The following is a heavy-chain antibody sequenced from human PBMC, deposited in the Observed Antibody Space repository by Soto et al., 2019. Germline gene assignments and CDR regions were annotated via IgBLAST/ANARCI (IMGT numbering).Heavy chain of an antibody. J-gene: IGHJ4*02. V-gene: IGHV4-34*01. CDR2: INHSGST. CDR3: ARLTYYYDSSGYYY. CDR1: GGSFSGYY. Sequence: SETLSLTCAVYGGSFSGYYWSWIRQPPGKGLEWIGEINHSGSTNYNPSLKSRVTISVDTSKNQFSLKLSSVTAADTAVYYCARLTYYYDSSGYYYWGQGTLVTVSS. D-gene: IGHD3-22*01.